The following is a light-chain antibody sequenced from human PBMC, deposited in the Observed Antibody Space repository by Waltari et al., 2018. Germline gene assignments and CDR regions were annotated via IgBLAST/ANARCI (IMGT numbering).Light chain of an antibody. CDR3: QALGSNRWV. J-gene: IGLJ3*02. Sequence: SSELTQPPSVSVSPGQTARLTVSGDILGRKFASWYQHKPGQSPLLVLYQDLNRPSGIPERFSGSKSGNTATLTISGTQAMDDADYYCQALGSNRWVFGGGTKLTVL. V-gene: IGLV3-1*01. CDR2: QDL. CDR1: ILGRKF.